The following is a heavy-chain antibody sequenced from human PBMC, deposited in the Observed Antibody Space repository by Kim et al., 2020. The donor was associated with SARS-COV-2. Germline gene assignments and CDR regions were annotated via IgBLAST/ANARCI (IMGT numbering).Heavy chain of an antibody. CDR1: GFTFSSYA. CDR2: ISGSGGST. CDR3: AKDGGQQLALYYYYGMDV. J-gene: IGHJ6*02. V-gene: IGHV3-23*01. D-gene: IGHD6-13*01. Sequence: GGSLRLSCAASGFTFSSYAMSWVRQAPGKGLEWVSAISGSGGSTYYADSVKGRFTISRDNSKNTLYLQMNSLRAEDTAVYYCAKDGGQQLALYYYYGMDVWGQGTTVTVSS.